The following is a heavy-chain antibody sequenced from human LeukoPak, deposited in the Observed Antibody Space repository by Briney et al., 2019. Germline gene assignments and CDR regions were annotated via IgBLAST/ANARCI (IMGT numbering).Heavy chain of an antibody. V-gene: IGHV3-23*01. D-gene: IGHD3-22*01. CDR2: ISGSGGST. CDR1: GFTFSSYA. J-gene: IGHJ4*02. Sequence: GGSLRLSCAASGFTFSSYAMSWVRQAPGKGLEWVSAISGSGGSTYYADSVKGRFTISRDNSKNPLYLQMNSLRAEDTAVYYCAKDGGGVVVIPQFYDYWGQGTLVTVSS. CDR3: AKDGGGVVVIPQFYDY.